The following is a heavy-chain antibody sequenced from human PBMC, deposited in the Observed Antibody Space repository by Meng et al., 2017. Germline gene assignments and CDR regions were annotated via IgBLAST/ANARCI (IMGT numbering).Heavy chain of an antibody. V-gene: IGHV4-34*01. CDR1: GGSLSGYY. J-gene: IGHJ5*02. CDR2: INHSGST. CDR3: ARGRVVYCGGDCCSHNWFDP. Sequence: QVQMASGGDGLVNPSAPLSLTCAVYGGSLSGYYWSWIRQPPGKGLEWIGEINHSGSTNYNPSLKSRVTISVDTSKNQFSLKLSSVTAADTAVYYCARGRVVYCGGDCCSHNWFDPWGQGTLVTVSS. D-gene: IGHD2-21*02.